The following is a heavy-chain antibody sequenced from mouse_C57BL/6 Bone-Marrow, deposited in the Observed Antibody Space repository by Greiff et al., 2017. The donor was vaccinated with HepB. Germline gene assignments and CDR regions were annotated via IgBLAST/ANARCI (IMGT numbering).Heavy chain of an antibody. J-gene: IGHJ3*01. CDR3: TRAHSNFAWFAY. CDR2: ISSGGDYI. CDR1: GFTFSSYA. D-gene: IGHD2-5*01. V-gene: IGHV5-9-1*02. Sequence: EVMLVESGEGLVKPGGSLKLSCAASGFTFSSYAMSWVRQTPEKRLEWVAYISSGGDYIYYADTVKGRFTISRDNARNTLYRQMSSLKSEDTAMYYCTRAHSNFAWFAYWGQGTLVTVSA.